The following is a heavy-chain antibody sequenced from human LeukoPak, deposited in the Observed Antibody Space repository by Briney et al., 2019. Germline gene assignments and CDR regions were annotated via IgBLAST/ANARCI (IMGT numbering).Heavy chain of an antibody. CDR3: ARHSLPGKTPFDY. V-gene: IGHV1-46*01. D-gene: IGHD1-1*01. J-gene: IGHJ4*02. CDR1: GYTFISYY. CDR2: INPKTGST. Sequence: ASVKVSCKASGYTFISYYVHWVRQAPGQGLEWMGIINPKTGSTTYPQKFQGRVSMTRDTPTSTVYMELSSLESEDTALYYCARHSLPGKTPFDYWGQGTLVTVSS.